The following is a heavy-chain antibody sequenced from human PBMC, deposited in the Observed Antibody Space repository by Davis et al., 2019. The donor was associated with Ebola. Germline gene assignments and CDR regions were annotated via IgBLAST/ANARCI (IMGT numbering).Heavy chain of an antibody. V-gene: IGHV3-30-3*01. J-gene: IGHJ5*02. CDR2: ISYDGSSK. Sequence: GESLKISCAASGFTFSSSAMHWVRQAPGKGLEWVAVISYDGSSKYYADSVKGRFTISRDNSKNTLYLQMNSLRAEDTAVYYCARDGAVAGMRWFDPWGQGTLVTVSS. D-gene: IGHD6-19*01. CDR3: ARDGAVAGMRWFDP. CDR1: GFTFSSSA.